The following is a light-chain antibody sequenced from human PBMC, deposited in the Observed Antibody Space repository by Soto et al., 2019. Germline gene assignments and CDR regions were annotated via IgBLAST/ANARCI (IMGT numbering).Light chain of an antibody. Sequence: EIVLTQSPATLSLSPGERATLSCRASQSIGLAIAWYKHKPGQAPRLLIYGASSRATGIPDRFSGSGSGTDFTLTIRRLEPEDFAVDYCQQYGSSRTVGQGTKVEIK. CDR1: QSIGLA. CDR2: GAS. V-gene: IGKV3-20*01. J-gene: IGKJ1*01. CDR3: QQYGSSRT.